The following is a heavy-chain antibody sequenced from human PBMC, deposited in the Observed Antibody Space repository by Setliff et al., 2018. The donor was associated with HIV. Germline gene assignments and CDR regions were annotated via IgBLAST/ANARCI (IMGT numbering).Heavy chain of an antibody. Sequence: SETLSLTCSVSGGSVSDSNVYWNWIRQSPGKGLEWIGNIYYDGSAYYNPSLKSRVTTSVDTPKNQFSLKLNSVTAADTAVYYCAKTIGRYFDIFDNWGQGTLVTVSS. V-gene: IGHV4-39*01. J-gene: IGHJ5*02. CDR2: IYYDGSA. CDR1: GGSVSDSNVY. CDR3: AKTIGRYFDIFDN. D-gene: IGHD3-9*01.